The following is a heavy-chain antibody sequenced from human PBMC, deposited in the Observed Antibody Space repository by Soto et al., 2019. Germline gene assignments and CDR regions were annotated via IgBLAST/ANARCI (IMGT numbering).Heavy chain of an antibody. D-gene: IGHD2-15*01. V-gene: IGHV4-30-2*01. CDR3: ARVGNACSGGSCYYYNWFDP. CDR2: IYHSGST. Sequence: SETLSLTCAVSGGSISSGGYSWSWIRQPPGKGLEWIGYIYHSGSTYYNPSLKSRVTISVDRSKNQFSLKLSSVTAADTAVYYCARVGNACSGGSCYYYNWFDPWGQGTLVTVSS. J-gene: IGHJ5*02. CDR1: GGSISSGGYS.